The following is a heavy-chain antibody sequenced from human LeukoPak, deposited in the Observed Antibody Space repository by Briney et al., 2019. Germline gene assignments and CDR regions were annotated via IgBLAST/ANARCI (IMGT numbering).Heavy chain of an antibody. D-gene: IGHD5-12*01. CDR3: AKDIVATFPYYYYGMDV. V-gene: IGHV3-48*01. CDR2: ISSSSSTI. Sequence: GGSLRLSCAASGFTFSSYIMNWVRQAPGKGLEWVSYISSSSSTIYYADSVKGRFTISRDNSKNTLYLQMNSLRAEDTAVYYCAKDIVATFPYYYYGMDVWGQGTTVTVSS. J-gene: IGHJ6*02. CDR1: GFTFSSYI.